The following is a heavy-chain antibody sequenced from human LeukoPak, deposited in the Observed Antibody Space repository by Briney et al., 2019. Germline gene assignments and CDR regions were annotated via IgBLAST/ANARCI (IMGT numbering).Heavy chain of an antibody. D-gene: IGHD6-6*01. V-gene: IGHV4-39*01. CDR2: IYYSGST. J-gene: IGHJ5*02. Sequence: SETLSLTCTVSGGSISSSSYYWGWIRQPPGKGLEWIGSIYYSGSTYYNPSLKSQVTISVDTSKNQFSLKLSSVTAADTAVYYCARHGRQLVSWFDPWGQGTLVTVSS. CDR1: GGSISSSSYY. CDR3: ARHGRQLVSWFDP.